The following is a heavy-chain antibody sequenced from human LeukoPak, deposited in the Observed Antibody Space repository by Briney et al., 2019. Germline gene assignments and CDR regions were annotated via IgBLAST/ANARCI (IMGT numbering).Heavy chain of an antibody. CDR3: ATRGGDSSSWYWFDP. CDR2: INHSGST. Sequence: PSETLSLTCAVYGGSFSGYYWSWIRQPPGKGLEWIGEINHSGSTNYNPSLKSRVTISVDTSKNQFSLKLSSVTAADTAVYYCATRGGDSSSWYWFDPWGQGTLATVSS. V-gene: IGHV4-34*01. J-gene: IGHJ5*02. D-gene: IGHD6-13*01. CDR1: GGSFSGYY.